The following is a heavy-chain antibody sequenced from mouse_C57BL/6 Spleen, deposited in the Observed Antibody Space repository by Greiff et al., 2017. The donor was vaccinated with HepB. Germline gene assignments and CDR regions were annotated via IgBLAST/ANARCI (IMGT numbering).Heavy chain of an antibody. Sequence: EVQLQQSGPGLVKPSQSLSLTCSVTGYSITSGYYWNWIRQFPGNKLEWMGYISYDGSNNYNPSLKNRISITRDTSKNQFFLKLNSVTTEDTATYYCAREEYWYFDVWGTRTTVTVSS. CDR1: GYSITSGYY. CDR2: ISYDGSN. J-gene: IGHJ1*03. V-gene: IGHV3-6*01. CDR3: AREEYWYFDV.